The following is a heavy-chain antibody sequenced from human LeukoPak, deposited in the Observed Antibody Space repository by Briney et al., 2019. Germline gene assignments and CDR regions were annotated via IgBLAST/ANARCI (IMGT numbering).Heavy chain of an antibody. CDR2: ISSSGSTI. D-gene: IGHD4-17*01. CDR1: GYTFSSYA. J-gene: IGHJ4*02. CDR3: ARTTTYGDYSDY. V-gene: IGHV3-48*04. Sequence: GGSLRLSCAASGYTFSSYAMSWVRQAPGKGLEWVSYISSSGSTIYYADSVKGRFTISRDNAKNSLYLQMNSLRAEDTAVYYCARTTTYGDYSDYWGQGTLVTVSS.